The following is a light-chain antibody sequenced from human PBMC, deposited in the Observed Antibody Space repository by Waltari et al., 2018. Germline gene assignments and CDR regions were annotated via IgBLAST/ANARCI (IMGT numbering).Light chain of an antibody. Sequence: QSALTQPASVSGSPGQSITISCSGTSSDVGGYKYVSWYQQHPGKAPKVMIHEVSNRPSGVSNRFSASKSGNTASLTISGLQAEDEADYYCSSYISGNTYVFGTGTKVTVL. CDR1: SSDVGGYKY. J-gene: IGLJ1*01. CDR2: EVS. CDR3: SSYISGNTYV. V-gene: IGLV2-14*01.